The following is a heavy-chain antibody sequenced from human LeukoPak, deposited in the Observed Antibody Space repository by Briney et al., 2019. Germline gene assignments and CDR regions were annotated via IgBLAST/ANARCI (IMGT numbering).Heavy chain of an antibody. D-gene: IGHD3-22*01. CDR1: GFTFSSYA. V-gene: IGHV3-23*01. J-gene: IGHJ4*02. CDR2: ISGSGLST. CDR3: AKTLSSGYLFDY. Sequence: GGSLRLSCAASGFTFSSYAVSWVRQAPGKGLEWVSAISGSGLSTYYADSVKGRFTISRDNSQDTLYLQMNSLRAEDTAVYYCAKTLSSGYLFDYWGQGTLVTVSS.